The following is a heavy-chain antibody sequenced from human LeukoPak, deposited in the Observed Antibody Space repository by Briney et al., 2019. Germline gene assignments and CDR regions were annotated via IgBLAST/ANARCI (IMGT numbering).Heavy chain of an antibody. CDR3: AKGDDILTGYLSYFDY. CDR2: ISGSGDNT. V-gene: IGHV3-23*01. Sequence: GGSLRLSCAASGFTFDDYGMNWVRQAPGKGLEWVSGISGSGDNTYYADSVKGRFTISRDNSKNTLYLQMNSLRAEDTAVYYCAKGDDILTGYLSYFDYWGQGTLVTVSS. J-gene: IGHJ4*02. CDR1: GFTFDDYG. D-gene: IGHD3-9*01.